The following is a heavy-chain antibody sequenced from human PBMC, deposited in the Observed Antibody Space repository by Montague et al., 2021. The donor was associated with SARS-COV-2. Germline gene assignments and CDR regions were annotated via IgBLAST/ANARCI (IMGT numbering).Heavy chain of an antibody. CDR1: GDSIGSKGYY. J-gene: IGHJ4*02. D-gene: IGHD4-17*01. CDR2: IYSGGTVSYSGTT. Sequence: SETLSLTCSVSGDSIGSKGYYWDWIRQSPGKGLEWIGTIYSGGTVSYSGTTYYNPSLKSRVTISVDTSKNQFSLKLTSVTASDTVVYYCARGTRHDYGDSRYFDYWGQGALVTVSS. CDR3: ARGTRHDYGDSRYFDY. V-gene: IGHV4-39*01.